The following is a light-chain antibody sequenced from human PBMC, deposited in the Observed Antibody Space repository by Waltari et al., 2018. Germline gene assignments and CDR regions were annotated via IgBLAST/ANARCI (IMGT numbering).Light chain of an antibody. J-gene: IGKJ1*01. CDR1: QNVRSNY. CDR2: GAS. V-gene: IGKV3-20*01. Sequence: EIVLTQSPGTLSLSPGERATLSCRASQNVRSNYLAWYQPGPGQAPRLLIFGASNTATGIPDRFTGSGSGTDFTLTISRLEAEDFALYYCQQYGISPPGFGQGTTVEI. CDR3: QQYGISPPG.